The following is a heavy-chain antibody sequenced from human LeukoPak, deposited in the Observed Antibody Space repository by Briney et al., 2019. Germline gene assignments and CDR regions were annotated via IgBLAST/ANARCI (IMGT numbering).Heavy chain of an antibody. V-gene: IGHV3-23*01. CDR2: ISANGANT. D-gene: IGHD1-26*01. CDR1: GFTFSNYG. CDR3: AKPSGNCVDY. Sequence: GGTLRLSCAASGFTFSNYGMSWVRQAPGKGLECVSSISANGANTYYADSVKGRFTISRDNSKNTLYLQMNSLRAEDTAVYYCAKPSGNCVDYWGQGTLVTVSS. J-gene: IGHJ4*02.